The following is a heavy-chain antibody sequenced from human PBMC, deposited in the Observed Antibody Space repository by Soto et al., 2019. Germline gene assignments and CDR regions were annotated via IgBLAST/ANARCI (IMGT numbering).Heavy chain of an antibody. J-gene: IGHJ4*02. CDR1: GFTFSDYY. D-gene: IGHD3-16*01. V-gene: IGHV3-72*01. CDR2: TRNKANCYAP. Sequence: EVQLVESGGGLVQPGGSLRLSCAASGFTFSDYYVDWVRQVPGKGLEWVGRTRNKANCYAPEYAASVKGRFTISRDESKDSMYLQMNSLKTEDTAVYYCARDTGGSYDYWGQGALVTVSS. CDR3: ARDTGGSYDY.